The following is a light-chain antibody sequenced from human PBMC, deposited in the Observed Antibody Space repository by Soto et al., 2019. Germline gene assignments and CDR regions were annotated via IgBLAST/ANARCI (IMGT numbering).Light chain of an antibody. CDR1: QSVSSSY. V-gene: IGKV3-20*01. J-gene: IGKJ1*01. CDR2: GAS. Sequence: EMVLTQSPGTLSLSPGERATLSCRASQSVSSSYLAWYQRRPGQAPRLLIYGASSRATGIPDRFSGSGSGTDFTLTISRLEPEDFAVYYCQQYRNSPWTFGQGTKVDIK. CDR3: QQYRNSPWT.